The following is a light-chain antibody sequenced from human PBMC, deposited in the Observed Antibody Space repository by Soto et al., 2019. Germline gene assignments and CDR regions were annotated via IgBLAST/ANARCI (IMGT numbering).Light chain of an antibody. J-gene: IGKJ3*01. Sequence: DIQLTQSPSFLSASVGDRVTITCRASPGISNHLAWYQQRPGKAPKVLLYAASSLQSGVPSRFSGSGYGTEFTFTISSLQPEDFATYYCQQLHSYPLTFGPGPKVDIK. CDR1: PGISNH. V-gene: IGKV1-9*01. CDR2: AAS. CDR3: QQLHSYPLT.